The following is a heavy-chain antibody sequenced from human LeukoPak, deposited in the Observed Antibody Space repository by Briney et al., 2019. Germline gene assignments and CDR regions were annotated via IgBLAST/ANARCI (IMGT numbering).Heavy chain of an antibody. D-gene: IGHD4-17*01. CDR3: ARLTVTTLPFDY. J-gene: IGHJ4*02. V-gene: IGHV3-7*01. Sequence: PGGSLRLSCAASGCTFTSYWMSWVRQAPGKGLEWVANIKQDGSEKYYVDSVKGRFTISIDNAKNSLYLQMNSLRAEDTAVYYCARLTVTTLPFDYWGQGTLVTVSS. CDR1: GCTFTSYW. CDR2: IKQDGSEK.